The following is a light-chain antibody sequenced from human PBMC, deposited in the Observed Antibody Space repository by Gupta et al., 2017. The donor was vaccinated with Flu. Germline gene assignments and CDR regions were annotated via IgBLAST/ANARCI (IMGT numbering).Light chain of an antibody. CDR1: QSVSRY. V-gene: IGKV3-11*01. CDR3: QQRSNWPIT. Sequence: EIVFTQSPATLSLSPGERATLSCRASQSVSRYLAWYQQKPGQAPRLLIYDASNRATGIPARFSGSGSGTEFTLTISSREPEDFAVYYCQQRSNWPITFGQGTRLEIK. CDR2: DAS. J-gene: IGKJ5*01.